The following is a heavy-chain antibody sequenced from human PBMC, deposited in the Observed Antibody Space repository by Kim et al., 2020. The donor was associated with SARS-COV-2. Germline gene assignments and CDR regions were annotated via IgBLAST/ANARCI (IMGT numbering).Heavy chain of an antibody. J-gene: IGHJ3*02. D-gene: IGHD3-10*01. CDR2: ISGSGGST. Sequence: GGSLRLSCAASGFTFSSYAMRWVRQAPGKGLEWVSAISGSGGSTYYADSVKGRFTISRDNSKNTLYLQMNSLRAEDTAVYYCAKDEGRYITMVRGVICAFDIWGHGTMVTVSP. CDR3: AKDEGRYITMVRGVICAFDI. CDR1: GFTFSSYA. V-gene: IGHV3-23*01.